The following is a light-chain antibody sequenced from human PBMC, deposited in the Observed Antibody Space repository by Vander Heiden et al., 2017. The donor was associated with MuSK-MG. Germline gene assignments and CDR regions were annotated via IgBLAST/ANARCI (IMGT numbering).Light chain of an antibody. Sequence: QMPPSPSSLSASGGDRVTITCRASQAINTYLNWYQQTPGKAPRLLIYDASTLQSGVPSRFSGSGSGTDFTLTISSLRPEDVATYYCQQSYRFPFTFGPGTKVDIK. V-gene: IGKV1-39*01. CDR1: QAINTY. J-gene: IGKJ3*01. CDR2: DAS. CDR3: QQSYRFPFT.